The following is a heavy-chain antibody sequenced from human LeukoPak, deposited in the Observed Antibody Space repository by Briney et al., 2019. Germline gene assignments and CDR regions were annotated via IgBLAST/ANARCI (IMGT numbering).Heavy chain of an antibody. CDR3: ARDLDFGEFSDY. CDR2: INHSGST. CDR1: GGSFRGYY. V-gene: IGHV4-34*01. J-gene: IGHJ4*02. D-gene: IGHD3-10*01. Sequence: PSETLSLTCAVYGGSFRGYYWSWIRQPPGKGLEGIGEINHSGSTNYNPSLKRRVTISVDTSKTQFSLKLSSVTAADTAVYYCARDLDFGEFSDYWGQGTLVTVSS.